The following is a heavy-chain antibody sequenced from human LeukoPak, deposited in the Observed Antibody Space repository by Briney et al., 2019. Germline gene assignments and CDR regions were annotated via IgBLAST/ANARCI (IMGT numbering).Heavy chain of an antibody. D-gene: IGHD3-22*01. CDR2: ISGSGGSI. CDR3: AKGANYYDSSGRRSYFQH. CDR1: GFTFSSYA. J-gene: IGHJ1*01. V-gene: IGHV3-23*01. Sequence: GGSLRLSCAASGFTFSSYAMSWVRQAPGKGLEWVSAISGSGGSIYYADSVKGRFTISRDNSKNTLYLQMNSLRAEDTAVYYCAKGANYYDSSGRRSYFQHWGQGTLVTVSS.